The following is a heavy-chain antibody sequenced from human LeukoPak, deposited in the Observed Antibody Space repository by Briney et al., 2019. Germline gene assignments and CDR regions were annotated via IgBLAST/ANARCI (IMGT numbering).Heavy chain of an antibody. V-gene: IGHV4-38-2*01. Sequence: SETLSLTCAVSGYSISSGYYWGWIRQPPGKGLEWIGSIYHSGSTYYNPSLKSRVTISVDTSKNQFSLKLSSVTAADTAVYYCARLRSGLNWIDPWGQGTLVTVSS. J-gene: IGHJ5*02. CDR1: GYSISSGYY. CDR2: IYHSGST. CDR3: ARLRSGLNWIDP. D-gene: IGHD3-3*01.